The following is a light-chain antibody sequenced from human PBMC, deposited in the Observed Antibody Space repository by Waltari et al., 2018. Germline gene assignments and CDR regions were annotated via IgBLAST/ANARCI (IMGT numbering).Light chain of an antibody. Sequence: EIVLTHSPGTLSLSPGERATLSCRASQTIYNKYLAWYQQKSGQAPRLLIYGASSRATGIPDRFSGSGSVTDFTLTISRLEPEDFAVYFCQQFGTSPPTGFGPGTRLDVK. V-gene: IGKV3-20*01. J-gene: IGKJ3*01. CDR2: GAS. CDR3: QQFGTSPPTG. CDR1: QTIYNKY.